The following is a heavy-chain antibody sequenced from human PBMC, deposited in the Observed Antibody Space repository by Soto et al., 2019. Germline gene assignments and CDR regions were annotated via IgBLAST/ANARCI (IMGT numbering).Heavy chain of an antibody. D-gene: IGHD4-17*01. J-gene: IGHJ4*02. CDR3: ARRYGDYFDF. V-gene: IGHV4-59*08. Sequence: QVQLQESGPGLVKPSETLSLTCTVSGGSISSYYWSWIRQPPGKGLEWIGYIYYSGGTNYHPSLKTRVTISVATSKNQFSLKLSSVTAADTAVYYCARRYGDYFDFWGQGTLVTVSS. CDR1: GGSISSYY. CDR2: IYYSGGT.